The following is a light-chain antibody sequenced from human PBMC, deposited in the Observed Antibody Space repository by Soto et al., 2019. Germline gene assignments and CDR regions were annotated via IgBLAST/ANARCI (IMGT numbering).Light chain of an antibody. Sequence: ELALTQSPGTLSLSPGARAPLPCRTIQSVSNDYVAWVQQKPGQTPGLLIYSASSRATGIPDRFSGSGSGTDFTLTISRLEPEDFAVYYCQQYGSSPSWTFGQGTKVDIK. CDR3: QQYGSSPSWT. CDR2: SAS. V-gene: IGKV3-20*01. CDR1: QSVSNDY. J-gene: IGKJ1*01.